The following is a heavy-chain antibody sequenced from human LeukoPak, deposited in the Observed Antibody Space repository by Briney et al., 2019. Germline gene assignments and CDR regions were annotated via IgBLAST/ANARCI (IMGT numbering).Heavy chain of an antibody. J-gene: IGHJ3*01. V-gene: IGHV3-23*01. CDR3: ARRPRDTSGYYLGAFHD. CDR1: GFTFTNYA. D-gene: IGHD3-22*01. CDR2: IGASGADT. Sequence: GGSLRLSCAASGFTFTNYAMTWIRQAPGKGLEWVSVIGASGADTYYSDSVKGRFTVSRDNSQNTLFLHMSSLRAEDTAVYFCARRPRDTSGYYLGAFHDWGQGTTVTVSS.